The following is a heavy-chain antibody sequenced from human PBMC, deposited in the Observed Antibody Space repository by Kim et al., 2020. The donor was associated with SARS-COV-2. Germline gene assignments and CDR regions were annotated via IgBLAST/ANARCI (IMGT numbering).Heavy chain of an antibody. V-gene: IGHV1-69*13. J-gene: IGHJ6*02. CDR2: IIPIFGTA. Sequence: SVKVSCKASGGTFSSYAISWVRQAPGQGLEWMGGIIPIFGTANYAQKFQGRVTITADESTSTAYMELSSLRSEDTAVYYCASVTSSTSRRLPYYYYGMDVWGQGTTVTVSS. CDR1: GGTFSSYA. D-gene: IGHD2-2*01. CDR3: ASVTSSTSRRLPYYYYGMDV.